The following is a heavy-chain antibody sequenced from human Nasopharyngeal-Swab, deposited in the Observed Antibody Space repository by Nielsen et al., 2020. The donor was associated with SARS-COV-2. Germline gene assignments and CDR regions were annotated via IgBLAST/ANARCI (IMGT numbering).Heavy chain of an antibody. D-gene: IGHD5-18*01. CDR1: GYTFTSYA. CDR2: INPSGGST. Sequence: ASVKVSCKASGYTFTSYAMHWVRQAPGQGLEWMGIINPSGGSTSYAQKFQGRVTMTRDTSTSTVYMELSSLRSEDTAVYYCARVGLVPIQRFVTFPQYYYYYGMDVWGQGTTVTVSS. CDR3: ARVGLVPIQRFVTFPQYYYYYGMDV. J-gene: IGHJ6*02. V-gene: IGHV1-46*01.